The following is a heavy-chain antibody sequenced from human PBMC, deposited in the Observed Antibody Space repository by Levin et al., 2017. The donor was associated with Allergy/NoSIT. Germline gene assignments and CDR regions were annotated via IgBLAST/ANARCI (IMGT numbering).Heavy chain of an antibody. D-gene: IGHD3-3*01. CDR1: GFTFNSYA. CDR2: ISGSGDNT. Sequence: GGSLRLSCAASGFTFNSYAMSWVRQAAGKGLEWVSGISGSGDNTYYADSVKGRFTIFREKSKNTLYLQMNSLRADDTAVYYCAKVGPPEFRSGYYSDDYWYFDLWGRGTLVTVSS. CDR3: AKVGPPEFRSGYYSDDYWYFDL. J-gene: IGHJ2*01. V-gene: IGHV3-23*01.